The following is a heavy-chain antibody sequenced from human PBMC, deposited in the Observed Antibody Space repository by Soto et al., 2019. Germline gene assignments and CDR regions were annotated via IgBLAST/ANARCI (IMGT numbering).Heavy chain of an antibody. CDR2: IIPILGIA. D-gene: IGHD1-7*01. CDR3: AKGRDNWNYERVRAFEI. J-gene: IGHJ3*02. CDR1: GGTFSSYT. Sequence: QVQLVQSGAEVKKPGSSVKVSCKASGGTFSSYTISWVRQAPGQGLEWMGRIIPILGIANYAQKFQGRVTITADKSTSTAYMELSSLKSEDTAVYYCAKGRDNWNYERVRAFEIWGQGTMVTVSS. V-gene: IGHV1-69*02.